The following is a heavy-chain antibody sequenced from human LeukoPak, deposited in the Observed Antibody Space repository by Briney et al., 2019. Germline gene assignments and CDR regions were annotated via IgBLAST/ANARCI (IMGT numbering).Heavy chain of an antibody. CDR1: GFTFISYS. D-gene: IGHD6-13*01. J-gene: IGHJ4*02. V-gene: IGHV3-21*01. CDR3: ARDDLAAAGSYFDY. CDR2: ISSYSTSI. Sequence: GGSLRLSCAASGFTFISYSMNWVRQAPGKGLEWVSSISSYSTSIYYADSLKGRFTVSRDNAKNSLYLQMNSLRAEDTAVYYCARDDLAAAGSYFDYWGQGTLVTVSS.